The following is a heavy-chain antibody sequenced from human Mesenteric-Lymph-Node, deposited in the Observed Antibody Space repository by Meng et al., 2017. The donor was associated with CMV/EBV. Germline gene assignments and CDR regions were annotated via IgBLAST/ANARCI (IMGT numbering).Heavy chain of an antibody. CDR1: GGSISSSSYY. Sequence: ETLSLTCTVSGGSISSSSYYWGWVRQGPGKGLEWVANIKQDGSKKYYVDSVKGRFTISRDNTKHSLYLQMNSLTAGDTAVYYCARASVTIFGAHQADSWGQGTLVTVSS. D-gene: IGHD3-3*01. V-gene: IGHV3-7*01. CDR2: IKQDGSKK. J-gene: IGHJ4*02. CDR3: ARASVTIFGAHQADS.